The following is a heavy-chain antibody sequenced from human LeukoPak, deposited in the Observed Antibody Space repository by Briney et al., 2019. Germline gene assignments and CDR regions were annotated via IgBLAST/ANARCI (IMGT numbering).Heavy chain of an antibody. J-gene: IGHJ4*02. V-gene: IGHV1-69-2*01. CDR2: VDPEDGET. Sequence: ASVKISCKVSGYTFTDYYMHWVQQAPGRGLEWMGLVDPEDGETIYAEKFQGRVTITADTSTDTAYMELSSLRSEDTAVYYCATGRSSQDLDYWGQGTLVTVSS. D-gene: IGHD2-2*01. CDR3: ATGRSSQDLDY. CDR1: GYTFTDYY.